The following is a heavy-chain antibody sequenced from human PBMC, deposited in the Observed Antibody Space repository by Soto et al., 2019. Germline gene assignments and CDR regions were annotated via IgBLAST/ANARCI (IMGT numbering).Heavy chain of an antibody. CDR2: IYYSGST. Sequence: QVQLQESGPGLVKPSQTRSLTCTVSGGSISSGGYYWTGIRQHPWKGLEWIGYIYYSGSTYYNPSLKSRVTISVETSKNQFALKLSSVTAADTAVYYCARGKTYFDYWGQGSLVTVSS. V-gene: IGHV4-31*03. J-gene: IGHJ4*02. CDR1: GGSISSGGYY. CDR3: ARGKTYFDY.